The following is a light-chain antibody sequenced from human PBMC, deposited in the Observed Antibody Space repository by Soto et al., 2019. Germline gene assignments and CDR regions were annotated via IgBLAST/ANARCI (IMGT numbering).Light chain of an antibody. J-gene: IGLJ3*02. Sequence: QTVVTQEPSFSVSPGGAVTLTCGLSSGSVSTNYYPSWYQQTPGQAPRTLIHSTNTRSSGVPDRFSGSILGNKAALTITGAQAEDESDYYCVLYMGGGIWVFGGGTKLTVL. V-gene: IGLV8-61*01. CDR1: SGSVSTNYY. CDR3: VLYMGGGIWV. CDR2: STN.